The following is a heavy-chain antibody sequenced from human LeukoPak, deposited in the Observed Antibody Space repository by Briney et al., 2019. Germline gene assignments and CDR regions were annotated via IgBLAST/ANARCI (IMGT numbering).Heavy chain of an antibody. Sequence: SETLSLTCTVSGGSISSGGYYWSWIRQHPGKGLEWIGYIYYSGSTYYNPSLNSRVTISVDTPKNQFSLKLSSVTAADTAVYYCARATTRQLVFDYWGQGTLVTVSS. D-gene: IGHD6-13*01. CDR2: IYYSGST. V-gene: IGHV4-31*03. CDR1: GGSISSGGYY. J-gene: IGHJ4*02. CDR3: ARATTRQLVFDY.